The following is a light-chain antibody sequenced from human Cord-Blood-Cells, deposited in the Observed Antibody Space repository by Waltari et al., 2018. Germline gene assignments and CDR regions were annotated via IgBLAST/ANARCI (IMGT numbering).Light chain of an antibody. CDR3: QQWIT. CDR1: QSVSSSY. CDR2: GAS. V-gene: IGKV3-20*01. J-gene: IGKJ5*01. Sequence: EIVLTQSPGTLSLSPGERATLSCRASQSVSSSYLAWYQQKPGQAPRLLIYGASSRATGIPDRFSGSGSGTDFTLTISRLEPEDFAVYYCQQWITFGQGTRRVMK.